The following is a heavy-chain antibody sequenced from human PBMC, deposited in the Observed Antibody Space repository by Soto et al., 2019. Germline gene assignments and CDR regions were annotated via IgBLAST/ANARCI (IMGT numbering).Heavy chain of an antibody. CDR3: ARETFGQGYYYYYMDV. D-gene: IGHD3-16*01. J-gene: IGHJ6*03. Sequence: EVQLVESGGGLVQPGGSLRLSCAASGFTFSSYSMNWVRQAPGKGLEWVSYISSSSSTIYYADSVKGRFTISRDNAKNSLYLQTNSLRAEDTAVYYCARETFGQGYYYYYMDVWGKGTTVTVSS. CDR1: GFTFSSYS. CDR2: ISSSSSTI. V-gene: IGHV3-48*01.